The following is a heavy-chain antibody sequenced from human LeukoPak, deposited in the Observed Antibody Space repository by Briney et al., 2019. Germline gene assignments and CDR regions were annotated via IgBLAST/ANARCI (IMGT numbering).Heavy chain of an antibody. D-gene: IGHD6-19*01. J-gene: IGHJ3*02. CDR3: ARDAHIAVAVNDAFDI. CDR1: GYTFTDYY. CDR2: INPNSGGT. V-gene: IGHV1-2*06. Sequence: SVKVSCKASGYTFTDYYMHWVRQAPEQGLEWMGRINPNSGGTNYAQKFQGRVTMTRDTSISTAYMELSRLRSDDTAVYYCARDAHIAVAVNDAFDIWGQGTMVTVSS.